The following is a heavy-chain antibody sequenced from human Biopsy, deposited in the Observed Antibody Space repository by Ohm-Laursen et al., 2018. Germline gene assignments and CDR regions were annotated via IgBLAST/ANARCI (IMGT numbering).Heavy chain of an antibody. Sequence: GTLSLTCAVSGYSISSGYYWGWIRQPPGKGLEWVSAIRSTGGSTYYANSAKGRFTISRDNSKNILFLQVNNLRAEDTAIYYCTKADDFWSPEGYYYYFSGMDVWGQGTTVTVSS. CDR3: TKADDFWSPEGYYYYFSGMDV. J-gene: IGHJ6*02. D-gene: IGHD3-3*01. V-gene: IGHV3-23*01. CDR1: GYSISSGYY. CDR2: IRSTGGST.